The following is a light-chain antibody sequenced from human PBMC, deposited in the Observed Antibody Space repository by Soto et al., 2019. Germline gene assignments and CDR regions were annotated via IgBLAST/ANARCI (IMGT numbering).Light chain of an antibody. J-gene: IGLJ3*02. Sequence: QSALPQPASVSGSPGQSITISCTGTSSDIGAYNHVSWYQQYPGKAPTLMIYEVTNRPSGVSSRFSGSKSGNTASLTISGLQAEDEGDYYCSSYTTSDTWVFGGGTKVTVL. CDR1: SSDIGAYNH. CDR3: SSYTTSDTWV. CDR2: EVT. V-gene: IGLV2-14*01.